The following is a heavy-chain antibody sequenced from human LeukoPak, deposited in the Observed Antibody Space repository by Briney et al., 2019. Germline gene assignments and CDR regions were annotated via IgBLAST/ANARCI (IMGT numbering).Heavy chain of an antibody. CDR3: ARSRRARHCPDFEY. J-gene: IGHJ4*02. CDR2: ISSSSSYI. V-gene: IGHV3-21*01. Sequence: SGGSLRLSCAASGFTFSSYSMNWVRQAPGKGLEWVSSISSSSSYIYYADSVKGRFTISRDNAKNSLYLQMNSLRAEDTAVYYCARSRRARHCPDFEYWGQGTLVTVSS. CDR1: GFTFSSYS.